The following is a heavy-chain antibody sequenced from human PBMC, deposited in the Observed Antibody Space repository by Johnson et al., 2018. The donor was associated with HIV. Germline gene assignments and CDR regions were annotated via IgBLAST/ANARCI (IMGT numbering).Heavy chain of an antibody. Sequence: VQLVESGGGLVQPGGSLRLSCAASQFTFSSYYMNCVRQAPGKGLVWVSRMNGDGKSTTYADSVKGRFTISRDNAKNTLYLQMNSLRAEDTAVYYCARGQEQIGERAFDIWGQGTMVTVSS. CDR3: ARGQEQIGERAFDI. J-gene: IGHJ3*02. CDR2: MNGDGKST. CDR1: QFTFSSYY. D-gene: IGHD3-3*01. V-gene: IGHV3-74*02.